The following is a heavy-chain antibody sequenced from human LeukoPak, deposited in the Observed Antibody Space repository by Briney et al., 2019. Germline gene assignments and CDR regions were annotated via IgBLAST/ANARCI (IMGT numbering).Heavy chain of an antibody. CDR3: ARTWFGELLRPTDAFDI. CDR1: GGSISFSSYY. V-gene: IGHV4-39*07. D-gene: IGHD3-10*01. J-gene: IGHJ3*02. Sequence: SETLSLTCTVSGGSISFSSYYWGWIRQPPGRGLEWIGSIYYSGSTYYNPSLKSRVTISVDTSKNQFSLKLSSVTAADTAVYYCARTWFGELLRPTDAFDIWGQGTMVTVSS. CDR2: IYYSGST.